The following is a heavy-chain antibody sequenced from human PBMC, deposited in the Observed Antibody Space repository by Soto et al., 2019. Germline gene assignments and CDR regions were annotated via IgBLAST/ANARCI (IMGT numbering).Heavy chain of an antibody. D-gene: IGHD3-10*01. CDR1: DDSSSNYK. CDR3: ASMGYQYGSGSYPLDY. V-gene: IGHV4-59*08. Sequence: SETLSLTCTVSDDSSSNYKWSWIRQPPGRRLEWIGYIDSNGGTSYNPSLQSRVTISIDTSTKQFFLKLSSVTAADTAVYYCASMGYQYGSGSYPLDYWGQGTLVTVSS. J-gene: IGHJ4*02. CDR2: IDSNGGT.